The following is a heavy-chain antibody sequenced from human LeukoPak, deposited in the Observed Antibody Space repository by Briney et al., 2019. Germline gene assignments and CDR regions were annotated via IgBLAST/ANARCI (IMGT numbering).Heavy chain of an antibody. V-gene: IGHV1-69*13. Sequence: SVKVSCKASGYTFTSYAMHWVRQAPGQRLEWMGGIIPIFGTANYAQKFQGRVTITADESTSTAYMELSSLRSEDTAVYYCARSVVRGVIISPDYYYGMDVWGQGTTVTVSS. J-gene: IGHJ6*02. CDR3: ARSVVRGVIISPDYYYGMDV. D-gene: IGHD3-10*01. CDR1: GYTFTSYA. CDR2: IIPIFGTA.